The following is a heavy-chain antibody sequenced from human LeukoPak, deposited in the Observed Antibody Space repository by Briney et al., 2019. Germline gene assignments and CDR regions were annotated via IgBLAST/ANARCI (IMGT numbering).Heavy chain of an antibody. V-gene: IGHV4-59*01. J-gene: IGHJ4*02. Sequence: SETLSLTCTVSGGSISSYYWSWIRQPPGKGLEWIGYIYYSGSTSYNPSLKSRVTISVDTSKNQFSLKLSSVTAADTAVYYCASTHYDSSGFDYWGQGTLVTVSS. D-gene: IGHD3-22*01. CDR1: GGSISSYY. CDR3: ASTHYDSSGFDY. CDR2: IYYSGST.